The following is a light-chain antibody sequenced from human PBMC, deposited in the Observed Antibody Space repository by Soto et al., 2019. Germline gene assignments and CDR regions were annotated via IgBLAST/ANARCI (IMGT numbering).Light chain of an antibody. CDR2: KAS. CDR3: QQYDNLPRT. CDR1: QTISSW. Sequence: DIQMTQSPSTLSGSVGDRVTITCRASQTISSWLAWYQQKPGKAPKLLIYKASTLKSGVPSRFSGSGSGTDFTFTISSLQPEDIATYYCQQYDNLPRTFGGGTKVEIK. V-gene: IGKV1-5*03. J-gene: IGKJ4*01.